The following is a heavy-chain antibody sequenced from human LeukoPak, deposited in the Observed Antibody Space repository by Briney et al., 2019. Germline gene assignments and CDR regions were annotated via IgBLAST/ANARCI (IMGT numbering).Heavy chain of an antibody. CDR1: GLTFSSYA. Sequence: PGRSLRLSCAASGLTFSSYAMHWVRQAPGKGLEWVAVISYDGSNKYYADSVKGRFTISRDNSKNTLYLQMNSLRAEDTAVYYCARDRGYYYDSSGYYSSGVLDPWGQGTLVTVSS. D-gene: IGHD3-22*01. V-gene: IGHV3-30-3*01. CDR3: ARDRGYYYDSSGYYSSGVLDP. CDR2: ISYDGSNK. J-gene: IGHJ5*02.